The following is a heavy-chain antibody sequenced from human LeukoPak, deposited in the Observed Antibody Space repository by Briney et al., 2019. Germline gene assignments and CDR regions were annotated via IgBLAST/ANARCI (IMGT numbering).Heavy chain of an antibody. CDR1: GYTFRSHD. D-gene: IGHD1-1*01. Sequence: ASVKVSCKASGYTFRSHDINWVRQATGQGPEWMGWVCPKTGRTGYAQKFQGRVYMTTNASLSTAYMELSSLRSDDTAVYFCARESERNDGWFDPWGQGTLVTVSS. J-gene: IGHJ5*02. CDR2: VCPKTGRT. V-gene: IGHV1-8*01. CDR3: ARESERNDGWFDP.